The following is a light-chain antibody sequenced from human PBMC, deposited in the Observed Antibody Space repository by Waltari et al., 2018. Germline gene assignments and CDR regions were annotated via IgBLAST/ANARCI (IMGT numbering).Light chain of an antibody. Sequence: QSALTQPRSVSGSPGQSVTISCTGTTTDVVGYNYVSWYQQHPGKAPKVIIYDVNQRPSGVPDRFSGSKSGNTASLTISGLQAEDEADYFCCSYAGRSWVFGGGTKLTVL. V-gene: IGLV2-11*01. CDR2: DVN. CDR1: TTDVVGYNY. CDR3: CSYAGRSWV. J-gene: IGLJ3*02.